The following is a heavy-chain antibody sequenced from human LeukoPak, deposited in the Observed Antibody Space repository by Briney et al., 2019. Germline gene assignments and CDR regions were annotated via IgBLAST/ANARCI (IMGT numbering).Heavy chain of an antibody. CDR3: AKDFGYSCGYGFDY. J-gene: IGHJ4*02. CDR1: GFTFDDYA. V-gene: IGHV3-9*01. CDR2: ISWNSGRI. Sequence: PGRSLRLSCAASGFTFDDYAMHWVRQAPGKGLEWVSGISWNSGRIAYADSVKGRFTISRDNAKNSLCLQMNSLRAEDTALYYCAKDFGYSCGYGFDYWGQGTLVTVSS. D-gene: IGHD5-18*01.